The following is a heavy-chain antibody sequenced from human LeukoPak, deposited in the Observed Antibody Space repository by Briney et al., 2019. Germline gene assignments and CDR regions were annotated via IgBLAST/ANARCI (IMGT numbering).Heavy chain of an antibody. CDR2: INHSGST. D-gene: IGHD6-19*01. J-gene: IGHJ5*02. CDR1: GGSFSGYY. Sequence: SETLSLTCAVYGGSFSGYYWSWIRQPPGKGLEWIGEINHSGSTNYNPSLKSRVTISVDTSKNQFSLKLSSVTAADTAVYYCARGIAVAALGDWFDPWGQGTLVTVSS. CDR3: ARGIAVAALGDWFDP. V-gene: IGHV4-34*01.